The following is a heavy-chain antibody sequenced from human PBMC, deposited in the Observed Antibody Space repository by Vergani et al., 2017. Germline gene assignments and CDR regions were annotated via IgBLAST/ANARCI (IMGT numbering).Heavy chain of an antibody. J-gene: IGHJ5*02. D-gene: IGHD4-11*01. CDR3: ASDTHSRQRADR. Sequence: QVQLQESGPGLVKSSETLSLTCSVSFDSIRNLYCNWIRQPPGKGLEWIGSIHYSENTNYNPSLKTRVTISVDTSKNPFSLTLTSVTAADTAVYYCASDTHSRQRADRWGQGILVTVTS. CDR1: FDSIRNLY. V-gene: IGHV4-59*11. CDR2: IHYSENT.